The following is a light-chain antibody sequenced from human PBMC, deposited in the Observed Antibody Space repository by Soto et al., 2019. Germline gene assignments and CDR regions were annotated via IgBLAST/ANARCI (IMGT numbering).Light chain of an antibody. J-gene: IGKJ1*01. CDR2: GAS. V-gene: IGKV3D-15*01. CDR3: QQYDNWPRT. Sequence: EIVMTQSPATLSVSPGERATLSCRASQSVGSKLAWYQQKPGQAPRLLIYGASTRATDIPVRFSGSGSGTEFSFTISSLQSEDFAIYYCQQYDNWPRTFGHGTKVKIK. CDR1: QSVGSK.